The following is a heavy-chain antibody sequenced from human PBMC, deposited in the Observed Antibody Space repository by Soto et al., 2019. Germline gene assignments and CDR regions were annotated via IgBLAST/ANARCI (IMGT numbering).Heavy chain of an antibody. CDR1: GYTFTSYG. D-gene: IGHD3-9*01. V-gene: IGHV1-18*01. J-gene: IGHJ6*02. Sequence: ASVKVSCKASGYTFTSYGISWVRQAPGQGLEWMGWISAYNGNTNYAQKLQGRVTMTTDTSTSTAYMELRSLRSDDTAVYYCARYRSDWLLYYGMDVWGQGTTVTVSS. CDR2: ISAYNGNT. CDR3: ARYRSDWLLYYGMDV.